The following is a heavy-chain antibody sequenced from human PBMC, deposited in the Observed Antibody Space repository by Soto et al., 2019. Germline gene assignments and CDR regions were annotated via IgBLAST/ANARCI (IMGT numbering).Heavy chain of an antibody. D-gene: IGHD2-15*01. J-gene: IGHJ5*02. CDR1: GFTSRDAW. CDR2: IKSKSDGGTT. V-gene: IGHV3-15*01. Sequence: VGSLRLSCAASGFTSRDAWMSWVRQAPGKGLDWVGRIKSKSDGGTTEYAAPVRGRFTISRDDSKNTLYLQMNSLKTEDTAVYSCTTDLWRIAVVVGSTGYFNPWGQGT. CDR3: TTDLWRIAVVVGSTGYFNP.